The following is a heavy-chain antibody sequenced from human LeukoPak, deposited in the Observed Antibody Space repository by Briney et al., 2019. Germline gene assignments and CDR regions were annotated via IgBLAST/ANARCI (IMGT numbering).Heavy chain of an antibody. Sequence: GSLRLSCAASGFTFSSYGMHWVRQAPGQGLEWVAVITYDGNIKYYADSVRGRFTISGDDSKNTLYLQMNSLRTEDTAVYYCAKGGVSDGYYEQHWGQGTLVTVSS. CDR1: GFTFSSYG. CDR2: ITYDGNIK. D-gene: IGHD3-22*01. CDR3: AKGGVSDGYYEQH. V-gene: IGHV3-30*18. J-gene: IGHJ1*01.